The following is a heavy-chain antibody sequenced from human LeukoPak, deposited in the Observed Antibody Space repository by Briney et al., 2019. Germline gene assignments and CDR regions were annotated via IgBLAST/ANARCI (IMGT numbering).Heavy chain of an antibody. CDR3: ARGAYGDYGFYAFDI. CDR1: GFTFSSYW. CDR2: INSDGSST. V-gene: IGHV3-74*01. D-gene: IGHD4-17*01. J-gene: IGHJ3*02. Sequence: GGSLRLSCAASGFTFSSYWMHWVRQAPGKGLVWVSRINSDGSSTSHADSVKGRFTISRDNAKNTLYLQMSSLRAEDTAVYYCARGAYGDYGFYAFDIWGQGTMVTVSS.